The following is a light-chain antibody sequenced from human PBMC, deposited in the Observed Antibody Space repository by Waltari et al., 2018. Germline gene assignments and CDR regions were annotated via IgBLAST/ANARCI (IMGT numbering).Light chain of an antibody. CDR3: SSYTTRGTWV. J-gene: IGLJ3*02. CDR2: VVS. Sequence: QSALTQPASVSGSPGQSITLPFTGAFSSVWAHHYVSCYQQLPGEAPKLLIYVVSHRPSGVSDRLSGSKSGNTASLTISGLQPEDEADYFCSSYTTRGTWVFGGGTKLTVL. CDR1: FSSVWAHHY. V-gene: IGLV2-14*03.